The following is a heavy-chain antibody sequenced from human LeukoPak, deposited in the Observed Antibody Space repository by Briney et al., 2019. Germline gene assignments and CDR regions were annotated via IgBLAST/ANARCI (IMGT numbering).Heavy chain of an antibody. CDR3: ASGYCSGGSCSRNLDY. J-gene: IGHJ4*02. D-gene: IGHD2-15*01. CDR2: IRYDGSNK. Sequence: GGSLRLSCAASEFTFSSYAMTWVRQAPGKGLEWVAFIRYDGSNKYYADSVKGRFTISRDNSKNTLYLQMNSLRAEDTAVYYCASGYCSGGSCSRNLDYWGQGTLVTVSS. CDR1: EFTFSSYA. V-gene: IGHV3-30*02.